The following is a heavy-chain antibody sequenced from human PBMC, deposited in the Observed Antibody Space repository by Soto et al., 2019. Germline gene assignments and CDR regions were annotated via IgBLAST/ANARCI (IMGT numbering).Heavy chain of an antibody. J-gene: IGHJ4*02. D-gene: IGHD6-19*01. V-gene: IGHV4-34*02. Sequence: QVQLQQWGAGLLKPSETLSLTCAVDGGSFNSYYWSWIRQPPGKGLEWIAEINHRGSSNRNPALEXRXTXXVDTSKNQFSLELNCVTAADTAVYYCARAGFSNGFYGTFDYWGQGTLVTVSS. CDR1: GGSFNSYY. CDR2: INHRGSS. CDR3: ARAGFSNGFYGTFDY.